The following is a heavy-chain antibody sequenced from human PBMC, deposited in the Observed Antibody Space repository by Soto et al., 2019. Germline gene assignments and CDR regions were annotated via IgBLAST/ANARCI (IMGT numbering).Heavy chain of an antibody. CDR3: ATHRSWTFDY. J-gene: IGHJ4*02. CDR2: IKEDGSAA. D-gene: IGHD6-13*01. V-gene: IGHV3-7*01. CDR1: GIIFRDSW. Sequence: EVQLVESGGGLVQPGGSLRLSCAVSGIIFRDSWMTWFRQAPGRGLEWVANIKEDGSAAYYVGSVKGRFTISRDNARNSLFLKMNSLRPEDTAVYYCATHRSWTFDYWGQGTLVTVSS.